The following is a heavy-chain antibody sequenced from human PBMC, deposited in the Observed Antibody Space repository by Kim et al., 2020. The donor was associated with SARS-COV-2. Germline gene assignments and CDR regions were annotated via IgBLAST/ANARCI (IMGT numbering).Heavy chain of an antibody. Sequence: GGSTSYAQKFQGRVTMTRDTSTSTGYMELSSLRSEDTAVYYCARDCGNYWGQGTLVTVSS. CDR3: ARDCGNY. D-gene: IGHD1-26*01. V-gene: IGHV1-46*01. CDR2: GGST. J-gene: IGHJ4*02.